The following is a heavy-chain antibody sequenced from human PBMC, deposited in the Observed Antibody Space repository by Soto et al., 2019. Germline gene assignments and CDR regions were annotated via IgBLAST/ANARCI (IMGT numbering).Heavy chain of an antibody. CDR3: ARDVHLQSFDY. Sequence: EVQLVESGGGVVQPGGSLILSCAASGFTFSSYWMHWVRQAPGKGRVWVSRINNDGSSTSYADSVKGRFTASRDNAKNTLYLQMNSLRAEDTAVYYCARDVHLQSFDYWGQGDLVTVSS. J-gene: IGHJ4*02. CDR2: INNDGSST. V-gene: IGHV3-74*01. CDR1: GFTFSSYW.